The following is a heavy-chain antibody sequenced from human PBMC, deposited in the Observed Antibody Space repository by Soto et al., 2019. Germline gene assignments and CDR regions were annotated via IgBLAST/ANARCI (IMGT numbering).Heavy chain of an antibody. CDR1: GYTFTSYA. Sequence: ASVKVSCKASGYTFTSYAMHWVRQAPGQRLEWMGWINAGNGNTKYSQKFQGRVTITRDTSASTAYMELSSLRSEDTAVYYCARDENYYDSNGYYYYGMAVWGQGTTVTVSS. CDR2: INAGNGNT. J-gene: IGHJ6*02. CDR3: ARDENYYDSNGYYYYGMAV. V-gene: IGHV1-3*01. D-gene: IGHD3-22*01.